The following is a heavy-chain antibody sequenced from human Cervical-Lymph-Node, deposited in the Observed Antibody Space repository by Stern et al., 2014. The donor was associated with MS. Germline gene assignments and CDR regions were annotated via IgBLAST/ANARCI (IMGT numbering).Heavy chain of an antibody. CDR1: GYTFIPPD. J-gene: IGHJ5*02. V-gene: IGHV1-8*01. CDR3: LRGSGAGGRDWFDP. Sequence: DPLVESGAEVKKPGASVTVSCKAAGYTFIPPDITWVRQAPRQGFDRLGLMHPYSGNPGHAQTFQGRVPMTRDPFLSDAFMELNSLISEDAAVDYGLRGSGAGGRDWFDPWGQGTLVTVSS. CDR2: MHPYSGNP. D-gene: IGHD2-8*02.